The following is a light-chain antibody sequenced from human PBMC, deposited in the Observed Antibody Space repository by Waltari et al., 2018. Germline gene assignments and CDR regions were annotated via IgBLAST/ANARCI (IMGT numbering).Light chain of an antibody. CDR2: DVS. CDR1: RSAVGGFSF. Sequence: QSALTQPASVSGSPGQSITISCTGTRSAVGGFSFVPWYQQHPGKAPKRMIYDVSKRPSGISNRFSGSKSGNTASLTISGLQTEDEADYFCSTYTTSSALLFGGGTRLTVL. J-gene: IGLJ3*02. V-gene: IGLV2-14*03. CDR3: STYTTSSALL.